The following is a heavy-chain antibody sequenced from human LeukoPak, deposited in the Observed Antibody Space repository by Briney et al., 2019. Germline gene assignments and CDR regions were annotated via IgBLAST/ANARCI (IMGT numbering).Heavy chain of an antibody. CDR3: AKGGPTGSNYFDF. J-gene: IGHJ4*02. CDR2: ISGSGYYS. CDR1: GFTFSNAW. D-gene: IGHD1-26*01. Sequence: GGSLRLSCAASGFTFSNAWMSWVRQAPGKGLEWASVISGSGYYSYYADSVKGRFTVSRDNSKTTLYLQMNSLRADDTAVYYCAKGGPTGSNYFDFWGQGTLVTVSS. V-gene: IGHV3-23*01.